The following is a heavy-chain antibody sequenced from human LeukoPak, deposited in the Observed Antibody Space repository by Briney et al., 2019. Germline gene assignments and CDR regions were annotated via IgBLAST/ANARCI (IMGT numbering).Heavy chain of an antibody. CDR2: IKHDGSDK. Sequence: GGSLRLSCAASGFTFSSYWMTWVRQAPGKGLEWVANIKHDGSDKYFVDSVKGRFTISRDNAKNSLHLQMNSLRAEDTAVYYCARILPLRVPAAMGDWGQGTLVTVSS. D-gene: IGHD2-2*01. J-gene: IGHJ4*02. V-gene: IGHV3-7*01. CDR3: ARILPLRVPAAMGD. CDR1: GFTFSSYW.